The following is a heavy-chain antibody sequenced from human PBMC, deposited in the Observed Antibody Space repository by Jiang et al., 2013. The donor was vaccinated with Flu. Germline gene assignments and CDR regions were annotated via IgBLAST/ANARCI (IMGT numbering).Heavy chain of an antibody. J-gene: IGHJ3*02. CDR2: SYYSGNT. V-gene: IGHV4-39*01. CDR3: ARWNDAGDAFDI. D-gene: IGHD1-1*01. Sequence: LLKPSETLSLTCTVSGGSISSSTSYWGWIRQPPGKGLEWIGNSYYSGNTYFNPSLKSRITISVDTSRNQFSLRLSSVTAADTAVYYCARWNDAGDAFDIWGQGTMVTVSS. CDR1: GGSISSSTSY.